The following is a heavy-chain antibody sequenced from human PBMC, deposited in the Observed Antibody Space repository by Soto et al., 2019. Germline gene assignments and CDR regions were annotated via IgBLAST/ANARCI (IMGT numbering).Heavy chain of an antibody. J-gene: IGHJ6*02. CDR1: GGSISSGGYY. CDR2: IYYSGST. Sequence: SETLSLTCTVSGGSISSGGYYWSWIRQHPGKGLEWIGYIYYSGSTYYNPSLKSRVTISVDTSKNQFSLKLSSVTAADTAVYYCARGGLIWFGELSYGMDVWGQGTTVTVSS. V-gene: IGHV4-31*03. D-gene: IGHD3-10*01. CDR3: ARGGLIWFGELSYGMDV.